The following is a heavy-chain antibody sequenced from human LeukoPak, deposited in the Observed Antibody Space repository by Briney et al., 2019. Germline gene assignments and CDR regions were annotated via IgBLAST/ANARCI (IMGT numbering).Heavy chain of an antibody. J-gene: IGHJ3*02. D-gene: IGHD1-20*01. Sequence: ASVKVSCKASGYTFTGYYMHWVRQAPGRGLEWMGWINPKSGGTNYAQKFQGRVTMTRDTSISTAYMELSRLRTDDTAVYYCAREITGNDKAFDIWGQGTMVTVSS. CDR1: GYTFTGYY. V-gene: IGHV1-2*02. CDR2: INPKSGGT. CDR3: AREITGNDKAFDI.